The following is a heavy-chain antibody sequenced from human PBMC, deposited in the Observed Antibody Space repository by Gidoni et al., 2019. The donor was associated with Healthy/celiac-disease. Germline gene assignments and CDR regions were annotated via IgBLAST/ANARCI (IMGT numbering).Heavy chain of an antibody. J-gene: IGHJ4*02. CDR3: ARILVAAKVFDY. CDR1: GGSFSGYY. V-gene: IGHV4-34*01. Sequence: QVQLQQWGAGLLKPSATLSLTCAVYGGSFSGYYWSWIRQPPGKGLEWIGEINHSGSTNYNPSLKSRVTISVDTSKNQFSLKLSSVTAADTAVYYCARILVAAKVFDYWGQGTLVTVSS. D-gene: IGHD2-15*01. CDR2: INHSGST.